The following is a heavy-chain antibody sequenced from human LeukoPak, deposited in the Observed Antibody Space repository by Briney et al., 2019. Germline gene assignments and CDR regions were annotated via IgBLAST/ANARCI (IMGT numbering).Heavy chain of an antibody. CDR1: GFTFSSYG. Sequence: GGSLRLSCAASGFTFSSYGIHWVRQGPGKGLEWVAVISYDRSNKYYADSVKGRFTISRDNSKNTLYLQMNSLRAEDTAVYYCAKDVYDFWSGYYNSYDYWGQGTLVTVSS. V-gene: IGHV3-30*18. CDR2: ISYDRSNK. J-gene: IGHJ4*02. CDR3: AKDVYDFWSGYYNSYDY. D-gene: IGHD3-3*01.